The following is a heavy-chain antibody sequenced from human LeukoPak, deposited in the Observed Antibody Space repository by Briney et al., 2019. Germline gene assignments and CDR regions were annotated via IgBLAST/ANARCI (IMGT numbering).Heavy chain of an antibody. CDR3: ARVVNSWYSNSYYMDV. J-gene: IGHJ6*03. CDR2: ISSSSSYI. D-gene: IGHD6-13*01. Sequence: GGSLRLSCAASGFTFSSYSMNWVRQAPGKGLEWVSSISSSSSYIYYADSVKGRFTISRDNANTSLYLQMNSLRAEDTAVYYCARVVNSWYSNSYYMDVWGKGTTVTVSS. CDR1: GFTFSSYS. V-gene: IGHV3-21*01.